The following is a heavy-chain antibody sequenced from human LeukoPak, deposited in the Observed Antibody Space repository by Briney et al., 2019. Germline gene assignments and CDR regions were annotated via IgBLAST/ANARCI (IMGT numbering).Heavy chain of an antibody. CDR2: ISGSGGST. D-gene: IGHD3-16*02. CDR3: AKDRIMITFGGVIERGLDY. J-gene: IGHJ4*02. Sequence: PGGSLRLSCAASGFTFSSYAMSWVRQAPGKGLEWVSAISGSGGSTYYADSVKGRFTISRDNSENTLYLQMNSLRAEDTAVYYCAKDRIMITFGGVIERGLDYWGQGTLVTVSS. CDR1: GFTFSSYA. V-gene: IGHV3-23*01.